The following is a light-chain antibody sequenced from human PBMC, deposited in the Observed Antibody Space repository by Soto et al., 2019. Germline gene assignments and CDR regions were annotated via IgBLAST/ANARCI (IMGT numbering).Light chain of an antibody. CDR1: SSDVGSYNR. V-gene: IGLV2-18*02. CDR2: EVS. J-gene: IGLJ1*01. CDR3: SSYTSSNTYV. Sequence: QSVLKQPPSVSRSPGQSVAISCTGTSSDVGSYNRVSWYQQPPGTAPKVMIYEVSNRPSGVPDRFSGSKSGNTASLTISGLQAEDEADYYCSSYTSSNTYVFGTGTKVTVL.